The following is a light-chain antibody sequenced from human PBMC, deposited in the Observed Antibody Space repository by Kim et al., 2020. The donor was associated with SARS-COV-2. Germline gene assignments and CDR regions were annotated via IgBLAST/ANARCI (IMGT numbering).Light chain of an antibody. Sequence: SYELTQPSSVSVSPGQTARITCSGDVLAKKYARWFQQKPGQAPVLVIYKDSERPSGIPERFSGSSSGTTVTLTISGAQVEDEADYYCYSAADNNPNWVFGGGTQLTVL. V-gene: IGLV3-27*01. CDR3: YSAADNNPNWV. J-gene: IGLJ3*02. CDR1: VLAKKY. CDR2: KDS.